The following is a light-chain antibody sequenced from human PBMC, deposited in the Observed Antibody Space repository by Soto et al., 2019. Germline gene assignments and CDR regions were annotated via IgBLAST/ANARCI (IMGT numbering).Light chain of an antibody. CDR2: KES. Sequence: DIRMTQSPSTLSGSVGDRVTITCRASQTISSLLAWYQQKPGKAPKLLIYKESTLKSGVPSRFSGSGSGTEFTLTISSLQPDDFATYYCQHYNSYSEAFAQGTKVAIK. CDR3: QHYNSYSEA. V-gene: IGKV1-5*03. CDR1: QTISSL. J-gene: IGKJ1*01.